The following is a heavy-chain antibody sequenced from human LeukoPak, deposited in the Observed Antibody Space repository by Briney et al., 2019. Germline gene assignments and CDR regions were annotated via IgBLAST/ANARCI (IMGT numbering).Heavy chain of an antibody. CDR2: IYYSGST. J-gene: IGHJ4*02. V-gene: IGHV4-59*01. CDR3: ARGLAVAGFDY. D-gene: IGHD6-19*01. Sequence: PSETLSLTCTVSGGSISSYYWSWIRQPPGNGLEWIGYIYYSGSTNYNPSLKSRVTISVDTSKNQFSLKLSSVTAADTAVYYCARGLAVAGFDYWGQGTLVTVSS. CDR1: GGSISSYY.